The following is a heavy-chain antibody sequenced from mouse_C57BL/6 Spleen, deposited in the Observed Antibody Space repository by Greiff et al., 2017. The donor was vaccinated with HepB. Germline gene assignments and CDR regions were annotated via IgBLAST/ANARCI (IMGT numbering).Heavy chain of an antibody. CDR3: TSPWDGY. D-gene: IGHD4-1*01. V-gene: IGHV1-82*01. CDR2: IYPGDGDI. CDR1: GYAFRSSW. Sequence: QVQLKQSGPELVKPGASVKISCKASGYAFRSSWMNWVKQRPGKGLEWIGRIYPGDGDINYNGKFKGKATLTADKSSSTAYMQLSSLTSEDSAVYFCTSPWDGYWGQGTTLTVAS. J-gene: IGHJ2*01.